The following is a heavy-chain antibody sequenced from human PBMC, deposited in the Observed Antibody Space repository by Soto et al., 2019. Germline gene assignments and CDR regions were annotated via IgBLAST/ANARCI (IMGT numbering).Heavy chain of an antibody. J-gene: IGHJ4*02. CDR2: ISYDGSNK. Sequence: QVQLVESGGGVVQPGRSLILSCAASGFTFSSYAMHGVRQAPGKGLEWVAVISYDGSNKYYADSVKGRFTISRDNSKNTLYLQMNSLRAEDTAVYYCERVGYDFCFDYWGQVTLVTVSS. CDR1: GFTFSSYA. V-gene: IGHV3-30-3*01. CDR3: ERVGYDFCFDY. D-gene: IGHD3-3*01.